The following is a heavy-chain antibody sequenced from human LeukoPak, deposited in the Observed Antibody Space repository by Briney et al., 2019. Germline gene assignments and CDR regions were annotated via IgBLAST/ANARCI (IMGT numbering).Heavy chain of an antibody. J-gene: IGHJ4*02. D-gene: IGHD2-15*01. Sequence: PGGSLRLSCTTSGFNFRAYWMAWVRQAPGKGLEWVSAISGSGGSTYYADSVKGRFTISRDNAKNSLYLQMNSLRAEDTAVYYCARDPSYCSGGSCSRWGQGTLVTVSS. CDR2: ISGSGGST. CDR3: ARDPSYCSGGSCSR. V-gene: IGHV3-23*01. CDR1: GFNFRAYW.